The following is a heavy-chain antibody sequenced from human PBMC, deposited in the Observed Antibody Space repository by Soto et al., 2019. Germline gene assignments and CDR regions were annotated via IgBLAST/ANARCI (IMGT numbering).Heavy chain of an antibody. D-gene: IGHD3-9*01. CDR3: AKHGLLRYLAWLRKHSIDY. CDR2: ISGSGGST. J-gene: IGHJ4*02. V-gene: IGHV3-23*01. CDR1: GFTFSSYA. Sequence: GGSLRLSCAASGFTFSSYAMSWVRQAPGKGLEWVSAISGSGGSTYYADSVKGRFTISRDNSKNTLYLQMNSLRAEDTAVYYCAKHGLLRYLAWLRKHSIDYWGQGTLVTVSS.